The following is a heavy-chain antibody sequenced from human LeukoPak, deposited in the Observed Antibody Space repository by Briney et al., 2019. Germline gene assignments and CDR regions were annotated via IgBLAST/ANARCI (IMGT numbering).Heavy chain of an antibody. Sequence: ASVKVSCKASGSTFTNYYMHWVRQAPGQGLEWMGIINPNSGRTTYAQKFKDRVTMTRDTSTSTVYMELNSLRAEDTAVYYCARGNYPNPENYDFWSGFGARYYYYGMDVWGQGTTVTVSS. D-gene: IGHD3-3*01. CDR1: GSTFTNYY. CDR2: INPNSGRT. CDR3: ARGNYPNPENYDFWSGFGARYYYYGMDV. J-gene: IGHJ6*02. V-gene: IGHV1-46*01.